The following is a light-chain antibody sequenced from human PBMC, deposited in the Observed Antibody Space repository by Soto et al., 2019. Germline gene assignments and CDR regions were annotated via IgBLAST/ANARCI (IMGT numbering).Light chain of an antibody. CDR3: QQYRSSPRT. V-gene: IGKV3-20*01. CDR1: QSVSSSY. CDR2: GAS. J-gene: IGKJ1*01. Sequence: EIVLTQSPGTLSLSPGERATLSCRASQSVSSSYLAWYQQKPGQAPRLLIYGASSRATGIPDRFSGSGSGTDFPLIISRVEPEDFAVYYCQQYRSSPRTFGQGTKVEIK.